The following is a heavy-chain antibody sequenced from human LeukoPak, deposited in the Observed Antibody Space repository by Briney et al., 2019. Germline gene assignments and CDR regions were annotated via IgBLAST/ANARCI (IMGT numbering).Heavy chain of an antibody. CDR3: AIFDFLFGEIDNWFDP. CDR1: GYNFTIYW. J-gene: IGHJ5*02. V-gene: IGHV5-51*01. Sequence: GESLKISCKGSGYNFTIYWIGWVRQMPGKGLEWMGIIYPGDSDTRYSPSFQGQVTISADKSISTAYLQWSSLKASDAAMYYCAIFDFLFGEIDNWFDPWGQGTQVTVSS. CDR2: IYPGDSDT. D-gene: IGHD3-16*01.